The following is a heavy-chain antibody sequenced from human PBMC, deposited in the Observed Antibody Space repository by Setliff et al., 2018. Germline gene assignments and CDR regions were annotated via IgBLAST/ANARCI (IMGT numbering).Heavy chain of an antibody. CDR1: GFTFNSYS. Sequence: PGGSLRLSCAASGFTFNSYSMNWVRQAPGKGLEWVSSISSSSTYINYADSVKGRFTISRDNAKKSLYLKMNSLRAEDTALYYCARNPLPHGPEGHFDYWGQGTLVTVSS. V-gene: IGHV3-21*01. CDR3: ARNPLPHGPEGHFDY. J-gene: IGHJ4*02. CDR2: ISSSSTYI.